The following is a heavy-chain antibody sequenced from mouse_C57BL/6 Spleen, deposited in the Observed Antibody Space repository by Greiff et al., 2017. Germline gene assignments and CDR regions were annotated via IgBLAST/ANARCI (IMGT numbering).Heavy chain of an antibody. V-gene: IGHV14-4*01. D-gene: IGHD4-1*01. Sequence: EVQLVESGPELVRPGASVKLSCTASGFNIKDDYMHWVKQRPEQGLEWIGWIDPENGDTEYASKFQGKATITADTSSNTAYLQLSSLTSEDTAVYYCTTYGPTNSFFDYWGQGTTLTVSS. CDR1: GFNIKDDY. CDR3: TTYGPTNSFFDY. J-gene: IGHJ2*01. CDR2: IDPENGDT.